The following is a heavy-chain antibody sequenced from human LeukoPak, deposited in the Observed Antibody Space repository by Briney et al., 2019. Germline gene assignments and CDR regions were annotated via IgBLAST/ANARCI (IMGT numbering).Heavy chain of an antibody. CDR2: ISYDGSNK. Sequence: GRSLRLSCAASGFTFSSYGMHWVRRAPGKGLEWVAVISYDGSNKYYADSVKGRFTISRDNSKNTLYLQMNSLRAEDTAVYYCAKSGVNYDSSGYYEFWGQGTLVTVSS. D-gene: IGHD3-22*01. J-gene: IGHJ4*02. V-gene: IGHV3-30*18. CDR1: GFTFSSYG. CDR3: AKSGVNYDSSGYYEF.